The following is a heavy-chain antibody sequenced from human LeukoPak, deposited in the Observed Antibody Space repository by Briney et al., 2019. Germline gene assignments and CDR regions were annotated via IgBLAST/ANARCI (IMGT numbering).Heavy chain of an antibody. J-gene: IGHJ3*01. V-gene: IGHV3-7*01. CDR2: IKQDESEK. CDR1: GFTFNSYW. Sequence: GGSLRLSCAASGFTFNSYWMSWVRQAPGKGLEWVANIKQDESEKNYVDSVKGRFTISRDNANNLLHLQMNNLRADDTAVYYCARRSGYYWDAFDVWGQGTMVTVSS. D-gene: IGHD3-22*01. CDR3: ARRSGYYWDAFDV.